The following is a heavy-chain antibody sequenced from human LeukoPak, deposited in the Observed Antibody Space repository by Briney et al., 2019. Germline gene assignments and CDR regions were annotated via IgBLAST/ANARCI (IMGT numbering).Heavy chain of an antibody. CDR3: AKDRDDYVWGSYRLDY. Sequence: GGTLRLSCAASGFTFSRYTMSWVRQAPGKGLEWISSISGSGDKTYYADSVKGRFTISRDNSKNTLVLQMNSLRAEDTAVYYCAKDRDDYVWGSYRLDYWGQGTLVTVSS. J-gene: IGHJ4*02. CDR1: GFTFSRYT. V-gene: IGHV3-23*01. D-gene: IGHD3-16*02. CDR2: ISGSGDKT.